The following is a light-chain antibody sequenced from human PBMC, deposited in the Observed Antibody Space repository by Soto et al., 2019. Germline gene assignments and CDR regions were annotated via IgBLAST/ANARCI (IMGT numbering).Light chain of an antibody. CDR2: GAS. V-gene: IGKV3-15*01. J-gene: IGKJ1*01. Sequence: EVVLTQSPATLSVSPGDRATLSCRASQSVSRNLAWYQQKPGQAPRLLIYGASTRATGVPARFSGSGSATEFTLSISSLQSEDVAVYYCQQYCSSPVAFRQGTKVEI. CDR1: QSVSRN. CDR3: QQYCSSPVA.